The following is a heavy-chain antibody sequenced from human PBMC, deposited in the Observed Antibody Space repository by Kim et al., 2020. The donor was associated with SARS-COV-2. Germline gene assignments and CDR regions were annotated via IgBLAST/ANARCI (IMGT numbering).Heavy chain of an antibody. J-gene: IGHJ2*01. CDR2: VNPGDGDT. V-gene: IGHV1-46*01. CDR1: GYTFINYY. Sequence: ASVKVSCKVSGYTFINYYFHWVRQAPGQGLEWMGIVNPGDGDTSYTQKFQGRVTMTRDTSTSTVFMELGSLTSEDTAVYYCVGERARAQYFVLWGRGTLVTVAS. CDR3: VGERARAQYFVL.